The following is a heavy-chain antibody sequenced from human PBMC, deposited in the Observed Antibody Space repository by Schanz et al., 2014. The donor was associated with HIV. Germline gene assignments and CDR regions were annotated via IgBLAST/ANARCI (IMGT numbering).Heavy chain of an antibody. J-gene: IGHJ3*02. CDR3: AGGYCSGGRCDPRPFDI. V-gene: IGHV3-23*01. D-gene: IGHD2-15*01. CDR1: GVTFSSYA. CDR2: ISGSGGST. Sequence: EVQMLESGGGLVQPGGSLRLSCADSGVTFSSYAMTWVRQPPGKGLEWVSTISGSGGSTYYVDSVKGRFTIYRDNSKNTLHLQLNSLRAEDTAVYYCAGGYCSGGRCDPRPFDIWGQGTMVTVSS.